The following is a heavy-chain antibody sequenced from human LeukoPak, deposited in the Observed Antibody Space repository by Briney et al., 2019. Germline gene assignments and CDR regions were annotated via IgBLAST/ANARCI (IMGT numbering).Heavy chain of an antibody. CDR2: FDPEDGET. D-gene: IGHD3-10*01. CDR3: ATVAIYGSGSYPPSYFDY. V-gene: IGHV1-24*01. Sequence: ASVKVSCKVSGYTLTELSMHWVRQAPGKGLEWMGGFDPEDGETIYAQKFQGRVTMTEDTSTGTAYMELSSLRSEDTAVYYCATVAIYGSGSYPPSYFDYWGQGTLVTVSS. J-gene: IGHJ4*02. CDR1: GYTLTELS.